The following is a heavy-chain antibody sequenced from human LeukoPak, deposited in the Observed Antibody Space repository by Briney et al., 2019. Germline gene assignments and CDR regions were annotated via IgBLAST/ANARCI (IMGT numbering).Heavy chain of an antibody. Sequence: KPSETLSLTCTVSGGSLSSYYWSWIRQPPGKGLEWLGYIYYSGSTDYNPSLKSRVSISADTSKNQFSLKLTSVTAADTAVYYCARAPPGPDGNYYMDVWGKGTTVTISS. CDR2: IYYSGST. J-gene: IGHJ6*03. CDR1: GGSLSSYY. CDR3: ARAPPGPDGNYYMDV. V-gene: IGHV4-59*01.